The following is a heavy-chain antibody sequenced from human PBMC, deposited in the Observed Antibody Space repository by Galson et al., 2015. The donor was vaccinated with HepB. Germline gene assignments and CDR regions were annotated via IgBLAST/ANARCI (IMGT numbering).Heavy chain of an antibody. CDR2: INPSDGRS. CDR1: GYTFISYY. Sequence: SVKVSCKASGYTFISYYIHWVRQAPGQGLEWMGFINPSDGRSTYAQKIQGRVTMTRDTSTSTVYMELSSLRSEDTAVYYCARVLYKTARPEGMDYYYAMDVWGQGTTVTVSS. D-gene: IGHD6-6*01. V-gene: IGHV1-46*01. J-gene: IGHJ6*02. CDR3: ARVLYKTARPEGMDYYYAMDV.